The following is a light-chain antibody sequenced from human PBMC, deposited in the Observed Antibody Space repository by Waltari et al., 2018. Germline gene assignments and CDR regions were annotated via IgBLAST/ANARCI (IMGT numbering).Light chain of an antibody. CDR3: QQRHNWPLT. Sequence: EIVFTQSPATLSLSPGEGATLSCRASESVRSYLAWYQQKPGQAPRLLIYDASNRASGIPARFSGSGSGTDFSLSISSLEPEDFAVYYCQQRHNWPLTFGGGTKVEIK. CDR1: ESVRSY. J-gene: IGKJ4*01. CDR2: DAS. V-gene: IGKV3-11*01.